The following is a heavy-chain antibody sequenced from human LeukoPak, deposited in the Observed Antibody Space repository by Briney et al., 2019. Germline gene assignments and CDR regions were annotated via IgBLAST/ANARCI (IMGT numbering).Heavy chain of an antibody. Sequence: ASVKLSCKASGYTFTTYYMYWVRQAPGQGLEWMGRINPRGGSTIYAQKFQGRVTMTRDTSTTTVYMELSSLRSEDTAVYYCARETYGANSGATDYWGQGTLVTVSS. CDR2: INPRGGST. CDR1: GYTFTTYY. V-gene: IGHV1-46*01. CDR3: ARETYGANSGATDY. D-gene: IGHD4-23*01. J-gene: IGHJ4*02.